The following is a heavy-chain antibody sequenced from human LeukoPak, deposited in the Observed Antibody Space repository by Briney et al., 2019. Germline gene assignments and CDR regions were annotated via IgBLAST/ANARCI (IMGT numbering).Heavy chain of an antibody. D-gene: IGHD6-13*01. Sequence: PGGSLRLSCAASGFTFSTYWMSWVRQAPGRGLEWVANIKQDGSEKYYVDSVKGRFTISRDNGKNSLYLQMNSLKTEDTAVYYCATPGRIPEAANWFDPWGQGTLVTVSS. J-gene: IGHJ5*02. CDR1: GFTFSTYW. V-gene: IGHV3-7*03. CDR2: IKQDGSEK. CDR3: ATPGRIPEAANWFDP.